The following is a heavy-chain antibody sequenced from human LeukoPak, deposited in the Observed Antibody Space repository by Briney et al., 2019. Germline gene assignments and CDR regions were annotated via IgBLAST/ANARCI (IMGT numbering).Heavy chain of an antibody. J-gene: IGHJ4*02. CDR1: GFTSSSYA. CDR2: ISGSGGSA. Sequence: GGSLRLSCAASGFTSSSYAMSWVRQAPGKGLEWVSGISGSGGSAYYADSVKGRLTISRDNSKNTLYLQMNGLRAEDTAVYYCAKEAFSCFDYWGQGTLVTVSS. D-gene: IGHD2-2*01. V-gene: IGHV3-23*01. CDR3: AKEAFSCFDY.